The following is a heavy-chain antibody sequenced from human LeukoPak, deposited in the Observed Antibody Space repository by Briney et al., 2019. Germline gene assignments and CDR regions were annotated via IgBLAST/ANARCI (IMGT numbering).Heavy chain of an antibody. CDR2: INPNSGGT. V-gene: IGHV1-2*02. J-gene: IGHJ4*02. CDR3: ARAPLVRGVIISLYYFDY. CDR1: GYTFTSYG. D-gene: IGHD3-10*01. Sequence: GASVKVSCKASGYTFTSYGISWVRQAPGQGLEWMGWINPNSGGTNYAQKFQGRVTMTRDTSISTAYMELSRLRSDDTAVYYCARAPLVRGVIISLYYFDYWGQGTLVTVSS.